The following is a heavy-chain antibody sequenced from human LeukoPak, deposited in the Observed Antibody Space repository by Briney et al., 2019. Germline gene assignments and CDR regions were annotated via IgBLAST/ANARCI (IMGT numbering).Heavy chain of an antibody. Sequence: GGSLRLSCAASGFTFTNYNMNWVRQAPGKGLEWVSSISSSSSYIYYADSVKGRFTISRDNAKNPLYLQMNSLRAEDTAVYYCARGAHYYYDSSGYSYGDDYWGQGTLATVSS. D-gene: IGHD3-22*01. J-gene: IGHJ4*02. CDR2: ISSSSSYI. CDR1: GFTFTNYN. V-gene: IGHV3-21*01. CDR3: ARGAHYYYDSSGYSYGDDY.